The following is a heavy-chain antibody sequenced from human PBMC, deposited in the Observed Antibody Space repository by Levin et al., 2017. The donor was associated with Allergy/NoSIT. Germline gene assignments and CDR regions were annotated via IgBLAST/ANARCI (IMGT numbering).Heavy chain of an antibody. D-gene: IGHD5-12*01. V-gene: IGHV4-59*08. Sequence: SETLSLTCSVSGGSISNYYWSWIRQPPGKGLEWIGYIYYTGSTNYNPSLKSRVTISVDTSKNQFSLKMRSMTAADTAMYFCARDRVAIVSTTHYVYGMDVWGRGTTVTVSS. J-gene: IGHJ6*02. CDR1: GGSISNYY. CDR3: ARDRVAIVSTTHYVYGMDV. CDR2: IYYTGST.